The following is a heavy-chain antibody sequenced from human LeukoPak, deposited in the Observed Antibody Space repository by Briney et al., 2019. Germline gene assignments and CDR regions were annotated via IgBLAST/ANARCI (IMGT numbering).Heavy chain of an antibody. CDR1: GYTFTELS. CDR2: FDPEDGET. Sequence: GASVTVSCKVSGYTFTELSMHWVRQAPGKGLEWMGGFDPEDGETIYAQKFQGRVTMTEDTSTDTAYMELSSLRSEDTAVYYCATGHSSGYYGDDYWGQGTLVTVSS. V-gene: IGHV1-24*01. D-gene: IGHD3-22*01. J-gene: IGHJ4*02. CDR3: ATGHSSGYYGDDY.